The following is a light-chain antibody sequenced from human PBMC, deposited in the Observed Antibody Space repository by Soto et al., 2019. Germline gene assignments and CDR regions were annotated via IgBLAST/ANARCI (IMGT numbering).Light chain of an antibody. CDR1: QSSSSW. CDR3: QQYNSSPWT. CDR2: KAS. Sequence: DIQMTQSPSTLSASVGDIVTITCRASQSSSSWLAWYQQKPGKAPKLLIYKASSLESGVPSRFSGSGSGTEFTLTISSLQPDDFATHYCQQYNSSPWTFGQRTKVEIK. J-gene: IGKJ1*01. V-gene: IGKV1-5*03.